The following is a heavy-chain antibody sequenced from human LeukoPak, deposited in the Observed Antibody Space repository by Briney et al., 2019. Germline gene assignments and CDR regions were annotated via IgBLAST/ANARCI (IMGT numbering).Heavy chain of an antibody. CDR3: EKGMGTALTGTTGY. V-gene: IGHV3-9*01. J-gene: IGHJ4*02. CDR1: GFTFYDYA. Sequence: GGSLRLSCAASGFTFYDYAMHWVRQAPGKGLDWVGGIGWNGCSLGYADSVKGRFTSSRDNDKISLYLQMPSLRDEDAALYYCEKGMGTALTGTTGYWGQGTLVTVS. D-gene: IGHD1-7*01. CDR2: IGWNGCSL.